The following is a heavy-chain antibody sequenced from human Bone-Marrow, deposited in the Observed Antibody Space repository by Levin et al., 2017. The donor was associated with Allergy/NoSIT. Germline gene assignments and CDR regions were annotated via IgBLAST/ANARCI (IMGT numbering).Heavy chain of an antibody. CDR2: ISSSSNTI. V-gene: IGHV3-48*01. Sequence: GGSLRLSCAASGFTFSTLGMNWDRQAPGKGLEWVSYISSSSNTIYYADSVKGRFTISRDNAKNSLYLQMNSLRAEDTAVYYCARTVKDDPFTGSYKFPPRTPRYDYWGQGALVTVTS. CDR1: GFTFSTLG. CDR3: ARTVKDDPFTGSYKFPPRTPRYDY. J-gene: IGHJ4*02. D-gene: IGHD3-9*01.